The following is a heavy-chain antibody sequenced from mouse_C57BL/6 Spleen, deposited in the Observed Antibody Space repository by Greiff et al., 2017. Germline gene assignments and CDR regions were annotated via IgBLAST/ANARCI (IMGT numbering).Heavy chain of an antibody. Sequence: EVKLMESGGGLVKPGGSLKLSCAASGFTFSSYGMSWVRQTPDKRLAWVATISSGGSYTYYPDSVTGRFTISRDNAKNTLYLQMSSLKSEDTAMYYCARHYDYDGWYSMDYWGQGTSVTVSS. CDR1: GFTFSSYG. D-gene: IGHD2-4*01. V-gene: IGHV5-6*03. CDR3: ARHYDYDGWYSMDY. J-gene: IGHJ4*01. CDR2: ISSGGSYT.